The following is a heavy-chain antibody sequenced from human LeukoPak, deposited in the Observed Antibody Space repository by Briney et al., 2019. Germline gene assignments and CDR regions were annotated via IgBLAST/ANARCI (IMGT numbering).Heavy chain of an antibody. Sequence: SVKVSCKASGGTFSSYAISWVRQAPGQGLEWMGGIIPIFGTANYAQKFQGRVTITTDESTSTAYMGLSSLRSEDTAVYYCARALMPEGYYYYYMDVWGKGTTVTVSS. J-gene: IGHJ6*03. CDR3: ARALMPEGYYYYYMDV. CDR1: GGTFSSYA. V-gene: IGHV1-69*05. CDR2: IIPIFGTA. D-gene: IGHD1-14*01.